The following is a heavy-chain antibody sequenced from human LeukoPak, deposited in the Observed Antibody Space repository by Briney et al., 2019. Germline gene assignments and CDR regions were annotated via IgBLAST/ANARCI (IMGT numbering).Heavy chain of an antibody. Sequence: GGSPRLSCAASGFTFSTYGMHWVRQAPGKGLEWVAVISYDGSNEYYADSVKGRFTISRDNSKNALYLQMSSLRAEDTAVYYCAKEFNRGLPDYWGQGTLVTVPS. CDR3: AKEFNRGLPDY. CDR2: ISYDGSNE. J-gene: IGHJ4*02. V-gene: IGHV3-30*18. D-gene: IGHD2-21*01. CDR1: GFTFSTYG.